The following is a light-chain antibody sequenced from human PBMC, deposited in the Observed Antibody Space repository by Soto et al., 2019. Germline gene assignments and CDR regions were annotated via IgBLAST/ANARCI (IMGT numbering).Light chain of an antibody. Sequence: QSVLTQPASVSGTPGQSITISCTGTGSDVGGYNYVSWYQQHPGKAPKLMIYEVSNRPSGVSNRFSGSKSGNTASLTISGLQAEDEADYYCSSYTSSSTLVFGTGTKLTV. CDR1: GSDVGGYNY. CDR3: SSYTSSSTLV. V-gene: IGLV2-14*01. CDR2: EVS. J-gene: IGLJ1*01.